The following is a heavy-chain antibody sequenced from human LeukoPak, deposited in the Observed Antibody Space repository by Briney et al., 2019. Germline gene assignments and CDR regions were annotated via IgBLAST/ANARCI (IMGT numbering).Heavy chain of an antibody. V-gene: IGHV1-24*01. D-gene: IGHD6-19*01. Sequence: ASVKVSCKVSGYTLTELSMHWVRQAPGKGLEWMGGFDPEDGETIYAQKFQGRVTMTRDTSISTAYMELSRLRSDDTAVYYCARAVRIAVAGTRPYYFDYWGQGTLVTVSS. CDR1: GYTLTELS. CDR2: FDPEDGET. CDR3: ARAVRIAVAGTRPYYFDY. J-gene: IGHJ4*02.